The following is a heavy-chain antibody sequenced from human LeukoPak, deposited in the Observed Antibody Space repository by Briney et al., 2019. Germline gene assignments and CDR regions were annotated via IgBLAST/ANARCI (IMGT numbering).Heavy chain of an antibody. CDR1: GFTFSNYA. CDR2: IRGSGGGT. CDR3: ARVFAYSSSWWYFDY. D-gene: IGHD6-13*01. Sequence: GGSLRLSCAASGFTFSNYAMMWLRQAPGKGPEWVSAIRGSGGGTEYTDSVRGRFTISRDNSKNTLYLQMNSLRAEDTAVYYCARVFAYSSSWWYFDYWGQGTLVTVSS. J-gene: IGHJ4*02. V-gene: IGHV3-23*01.